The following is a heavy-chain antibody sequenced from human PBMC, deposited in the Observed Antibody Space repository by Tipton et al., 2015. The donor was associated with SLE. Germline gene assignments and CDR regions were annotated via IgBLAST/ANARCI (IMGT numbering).Heavy chain of an antibody. CDR2: INHSGST. J-gene: IGHJ6*03. D-gene: IGHD6-6*01. V-gene: IGHV4-34*01. CDR1: GGSFSDYS. CDR3: ARVRAARHLILGGYYYYMDF. Sequence: LRLSCVVYGGSFSDYSWSWIRQSPGKGLEWIGEINHSGSTNYNPSLKSRVTISVDTSKIQFSLKLSSVTAADTAVYYCARVRAARHLILGGYYYYMDFWGKGTTVTVSS.